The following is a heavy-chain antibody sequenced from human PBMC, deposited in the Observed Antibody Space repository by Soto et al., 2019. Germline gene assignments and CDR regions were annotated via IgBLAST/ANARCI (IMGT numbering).Heavy chain of an antibody. D-gene: IGHD2-2*01. V-gene: IGHV3-7*01. Sequence: EVQLVESGGALVQPGGSLRLSCVASGFSFTNYWMAWVRQAPGEGLEWVANINGDGGAKFYVDSVKGRFTISRDNAKHSLFLQMDSLRAEDWAVYFCAISRECPREDWGEGTLVTV. CDR1: GFSFTNYW. CDR2: INGDGGAK. CDR3: AISRECPRED. J-gene: IGHJ4*02.